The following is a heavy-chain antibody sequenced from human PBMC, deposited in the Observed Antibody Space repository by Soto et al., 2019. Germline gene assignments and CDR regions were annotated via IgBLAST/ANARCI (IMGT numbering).Heavy chain of an antibody. D-gene: IGHD4-4*01. J-gene: IGHJ3*02. V-gene: IGHV1-46*01. CDR3: ASPLGNSYAFHI. CDR2: INPSGGST. Sequence: AAVKVSCKASGYTLSSYCMYWVRQAPGQGLEWMGIINPSGGSTSYAQKFQGRVTMTRDMSTSTVYMELSSLRSEDTAVYYCASPLGNSYAFHIWRKATMFTASS. CDR1: GYTLSSYC.